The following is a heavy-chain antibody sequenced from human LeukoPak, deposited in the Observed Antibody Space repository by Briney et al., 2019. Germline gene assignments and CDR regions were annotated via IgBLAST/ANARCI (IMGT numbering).Heavy chain of an antibody. V-gene: IGHV4-39*07. CDR3: ARGSANRGMDV. Sequence: SETLSLTCTVSGGSISSSSYYWGWIRQPPGKGLEWIGSIYYSGSTYYNPSLKSRVTISVDTSKNQFSLKLSSVTAADTAVYYCARGSANRGMDVWGQGTTVTVSS. CDR1: GGSISSSSYY. J-gene: IGHJ6*02. CDR2: IYYSGST.